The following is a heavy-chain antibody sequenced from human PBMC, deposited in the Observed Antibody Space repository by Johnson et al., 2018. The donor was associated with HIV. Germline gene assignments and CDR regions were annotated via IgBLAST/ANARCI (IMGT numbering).Heavy chain of an antibody. CDR3: AKSTQANILRESGPYGAFDI. D-gene: IGHD3-10*01. J-gene: IGHJ3*02. CDR2: IYSGGST. V-gene: IGHV3-53*01. Sequence: VQLVESGGGLIQPGGSLRLSCAASGFRVSNNYMYWVRQAPGKGLECVSVIYSGGSTYYADSVKGRFTISRDNSKNTLYLQMNSLRAEDTAVYYCAKSTQANILRESGPYGAFDIWGQGTMVTVSS. CDR1: GFRVSNNY.